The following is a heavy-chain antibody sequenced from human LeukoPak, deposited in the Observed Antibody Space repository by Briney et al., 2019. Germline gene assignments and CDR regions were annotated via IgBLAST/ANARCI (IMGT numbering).Heavy chain of an antibody. Sequence: SETLSLTCTVSGGSISSYYWSWIRQPPGKGLEWIGCIHHSGTTDYNPSLKSRATTSVDTSKNQFSLKLSSVTAADTAVYYCARGLELRYCSSTSCYPEWFDPWGQGTLVTVSS. CDR1: GGSISSYY. CDR3: ARGLELRYCSSTSCYPEWFDP. J-gene: IGHJ5*02. D-gene: IGHD2-2*01. V-gene: IGHV4-59*12. CDR2: IHHSGTT.